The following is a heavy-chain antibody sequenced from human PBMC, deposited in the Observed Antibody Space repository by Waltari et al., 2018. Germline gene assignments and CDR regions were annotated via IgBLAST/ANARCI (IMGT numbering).Heavy chain of an antibody. Sequence: QVQLVQSGAEVKKPGSSVKVSCKASGGTFSSYTISWVRQAPGQGLEWMGRIIPNLGIANDAQKFQGRVTITADKSTSTAYMERSSLRSEDTAVYYCARVGTTVTLTFDLWGRGTLVTVSS. D-gene: IGHD4-17*01. CDR3: ARVGTTVTLTFDL. CDR2: IIPNLGIA. V-gene: IGHV1-69*02. CDR1: GGTFSSYT. J-gene: IGHJ2*01.